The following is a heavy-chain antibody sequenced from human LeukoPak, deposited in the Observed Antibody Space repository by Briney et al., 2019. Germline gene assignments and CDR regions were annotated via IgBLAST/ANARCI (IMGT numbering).Heavy chain of an antibody. CDR2: IHHSGRS. V-gene: IGHV4-31*03. J-gene: IGHJ4*02. CDR3: ARGGNRFGGFYFDY. Sequence: SETLSLTCTVSADSLSSGGHYWAWIRQFPGKGLESIGFIHHSGRSRHNPSLKGRVAISVDTSRKQFALKLSSVTAADTAMYYCARGGNRFGGFYFDYWGQGIQVIVSS. D-gene: IGHD3-10*01. CDR1: ADSLSSGGHY.